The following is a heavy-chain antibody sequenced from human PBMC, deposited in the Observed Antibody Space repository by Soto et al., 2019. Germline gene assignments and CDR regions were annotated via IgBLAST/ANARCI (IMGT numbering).Heavy chain of an antibody. J-gene: IGHJ6*03. D-gene: IGHD2-2*01. CDR3: ARDTEATDIVVVPAYYYYYMDV. CDR2: ISSSSSYI. V-gene: IGHV3-21*01. Sequence: GGSLRLSCAASGFTFSSYSMNWVRQAPGKGLEWVSSISSSSSYIYYADSVKGRFTISRDNAKNSLYLQMNSLRAEDTAVYYCARDTEATDIVVVPAYYYYYMDVWGKGTTVTVSS. CDR1: GFTFSSYS.